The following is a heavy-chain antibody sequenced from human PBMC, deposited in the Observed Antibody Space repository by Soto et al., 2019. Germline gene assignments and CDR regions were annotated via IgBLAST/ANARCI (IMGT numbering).Heavy chain of an antibody. Sequence: QVQLVQSGAEVKKPGASVKVSCKASGYTFTSYYMHWVRQAPGQGLEWMGIINPSGGSTSYAQKFQGRVTMTRETTTSTVYMELSSLRSEDTAVYYCARDRGGSGSVDYWGQGTLVTVSS. CDR1: GYTFTSYY. J-gene: IGHJ4*02. D-gene: IGHD3-10*01. V-gene: IGHV1-46*01. CDR2: INPSGGST. CDR3: ARDRGGSGSVDY.